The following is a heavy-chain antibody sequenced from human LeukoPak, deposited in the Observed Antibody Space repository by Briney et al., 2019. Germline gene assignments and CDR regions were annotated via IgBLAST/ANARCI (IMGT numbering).Heavy chain of an antibody. CDR3: ARDRSYYYDSSGAQD. Sequence: GGSLRLSCAASGFTFSSYSMNWVRQAPGKGLEWVSSISSSSSYIYYADSVKGRFTISRDNAKNSLYLQMNSLRAEDTAVYYCARDRSYYYDSSGAQDWGQGTLVTVSS. J-gene: IGHJ4*02. D-gene: IGHD3-22*01. CDR1: GFTFSSYS. CDR2: ISSSSSYI. V-gene: IGHV3-21*01.